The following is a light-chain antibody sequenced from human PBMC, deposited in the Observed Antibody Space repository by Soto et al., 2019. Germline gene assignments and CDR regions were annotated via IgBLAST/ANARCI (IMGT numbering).Light chain of an antibody. CDR3: QTWDTGARVV. Sequence: QAVLTQSPSASASLGASVKLTCTLSSGHSSYAIAWHQQQPEKGPRYLMKLSSDGSHSKGDGIPDRFSGSSSGAERYLTISSLQSEDEADYYCQTWDTGARVVFVGGTKLTVL. CDR2: LSSDGSH. CDR1: SGHSSYA. V-gene: IGLV4-69*01. J-gene: IGLJ2*01.